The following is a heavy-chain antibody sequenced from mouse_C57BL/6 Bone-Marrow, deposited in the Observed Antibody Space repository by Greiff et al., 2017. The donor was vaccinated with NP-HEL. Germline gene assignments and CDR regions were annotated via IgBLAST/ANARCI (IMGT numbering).Heavy chain of an antibody. D-gene: IGHD4-1*01. V-gene: IGHV1-53*01. Sequence: QVHVKQPGTELVKPGASVKLSCKASGYTFTSYWMHWVKQRPGQGLEWIGNINPSNGGTNYNEKFKSKATLTVDKSSSTAYMQLSSLTSEDSAVYYCARRRRSKLAYFDYWGQGTTLTVSS. J-gene: IGHJ2*01. CDR2: INPSNGGT. CDR1: GYTFTSYW. CDR3: ARRRRSKLAYFDY.